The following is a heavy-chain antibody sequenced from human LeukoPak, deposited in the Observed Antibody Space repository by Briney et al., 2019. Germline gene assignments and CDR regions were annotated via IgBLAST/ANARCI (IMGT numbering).Heavy chain of an antibody. J-gene: IGHJ4*02. D-gene: IGHD5-24*01. CDR3: ARIVLGRDAYNSFGY. CDR2: INATTIYR. V-gene: IGHV3-21*01. CDR1: GFTFSNYD. Sequence: GGSLRLSCAASGFTFSNYDMTWVRQAPGKGLEWVSSINATTIYRFSADSVRGRFTISRDNVDNSLYLQMNDLRGEDTAVYYCARIVLGRDAYNSFGYWGQGTLVIVSS.